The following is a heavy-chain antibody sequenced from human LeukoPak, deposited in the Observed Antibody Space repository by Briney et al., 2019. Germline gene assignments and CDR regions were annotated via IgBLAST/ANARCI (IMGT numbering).Heavy chain of an antibody. CDR1: GGTFSSYA. D-gene: IGHD3-10*01. Sequence: PSVKVSCKASGGTFSSYAISWVRQAPGQGLEWMGGIIPIFGTANYAQKFQGRVTITADESTSTAYMELSSLRSEDTAVYCCARCVVRGVIRRYYYMDVWGKGTTVTIS. V-gene: IGHV1-69*01. CDR3: ARCVVRGVIRRYYYMDV. J-gene: IGHJ6*03. CDR2: IIPIFGTA.